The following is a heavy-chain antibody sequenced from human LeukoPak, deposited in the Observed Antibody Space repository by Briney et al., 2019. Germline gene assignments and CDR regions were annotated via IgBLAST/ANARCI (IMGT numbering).Heavy chain of an antibody. J-gene: IGHJ4*02. Sequence: ASVKVSCRASGYTFTNYDINWVRQASGQGLEWMGWMNPNSGNTGSAQKFQGRVTMTSNTSISTAYMELSSLRSEDTAVYYCARGLRREQQLLRAFDYWGQGTPVTVSS. V-gene: IGHV1-8*01. D-gene: IGHD6-13*01. CDR1: GYTFTNYD. CDR3: ARGLRREQQLLRAFDY. CDR2: MNPNSGNT.